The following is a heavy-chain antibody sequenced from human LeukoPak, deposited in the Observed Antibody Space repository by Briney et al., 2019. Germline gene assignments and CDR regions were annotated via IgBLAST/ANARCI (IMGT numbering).Heavy chain of an antibody. CDR3: ARDPYGDYTFDP. V-gene: IGHV4-59*01. D-gene: IGHD4-17*01. Sequence: PSETLSLTCTVSGGSISSYYWSWIRQPPGKGLEWIGYIYYSGSTNYNPSLKSRVTISVDTSKNQFSLKLSSVTAADTAVYYCARDPYGDYTFDPWGQGTLVTVSS. J-gene: IGHJ5*02. CDR1: GGSISSYY. CDR2: IYYSGST.